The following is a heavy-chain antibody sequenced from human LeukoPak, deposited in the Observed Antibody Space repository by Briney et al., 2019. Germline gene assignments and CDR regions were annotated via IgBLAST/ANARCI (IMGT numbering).Heavy chain of an antibody. CDR2: ISYDGRNK. J-gene: IGHJ6*02. Sequence: PGGFLRLLCAASRFTFCRSSMNWARQATGKGREWVGVISYDGRNKFYADSVKGRFTISRDNSKNTLYLQMSSLRAYDTAVYYCARPLSNGDFHESGGYYPYAMDVWGQGTTVTVSS. D-gene: IGHD3-22*01. V-gene: IGHV3-30*04. CDR1: RFTFCRSS. CDR3: ARPLSNGDFHESGGYYPYAMDV.